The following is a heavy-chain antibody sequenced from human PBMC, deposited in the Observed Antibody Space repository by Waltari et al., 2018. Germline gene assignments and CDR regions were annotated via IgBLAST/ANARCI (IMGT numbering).Heavy chain of an antibody. CDR2: ITSRSDYI. V-gene: IGHV3-21*01. CDR3: ARLGAVCGNSSCPWFFDS. Sequence: EVRLVESGGGRVTPGGSLKLSCEASGFNFNIYYMNWVRQAPGKVLEWVSAITSRSDYIDYADSVKGRFTISRDNAKNSVYLHMTSLRAEDTAVYYCARLGAVCGNSSCPWFFDSWGQGTLVTVSS. D-gene: IGHD3-16*01. J-gene: IGHJ4*02. CDR1: GFNFNIYY.